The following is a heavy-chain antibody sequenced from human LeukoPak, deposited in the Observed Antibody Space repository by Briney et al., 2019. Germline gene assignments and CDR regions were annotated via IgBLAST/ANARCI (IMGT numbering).Heavy chain of an antibody. Sequence: ASVKVSCKASGYTFTGYYMHWVRQAPGQGLEWMGWINPNSGGTNYAQKFQGRVTMTRDTSISTAYMELSRLRSDDTAVYYCARRQGAAPDAFDIWGQGTMVTVSS. V-gene: IGHV1-2*02. CDR1: GYTFTGYY. D-gene: IGHD2-15*01. CDR3: ARRQGAAPDAFDI. CDR2: INPNSGGT. J-gene: IGHJ3*02.